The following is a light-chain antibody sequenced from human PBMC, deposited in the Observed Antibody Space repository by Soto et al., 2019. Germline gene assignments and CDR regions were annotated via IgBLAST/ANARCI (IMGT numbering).Light chain of an antibody. CDR3: ASYGGRDDMI. J-gene: IGLJ2*01. Sequence: QSVLTQPPSASASLGASVKLTCTLSSGHSSYAIAWHQKQPEKGPRYLMDLNNDGSHTKGDGIPDRFSGSSSGAERYLIISSLQSEDEADYYCASYGGRDDMIFGGGTKLTVL. CDR2: LNNDGSH. CDR1: SGHSSYA. V-gene: IGLV4-69*01.